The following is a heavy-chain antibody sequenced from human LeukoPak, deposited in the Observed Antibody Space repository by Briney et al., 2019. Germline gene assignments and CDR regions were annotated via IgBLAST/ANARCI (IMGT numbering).Heavy chain of an antibody. V-gene: IGHV1-69*05. J-gene: IGHJ6*03. Sequence: SVKVSCKASGGTFSSYAISWVRQAPGQGLEWMGGIIPIFGTANYAQKFQGRVTITTDESTSTAYMELSSLRSEDTAVYYCARAEYSRSSGIYYYYMDVWGKGTTVTVSS. D-gene: IGHD6-6*01. CDR3: ARAEYSRSSGIYYYYMDV. CDR1: GGTFSSYA. CDR2: IIPIFGTA.